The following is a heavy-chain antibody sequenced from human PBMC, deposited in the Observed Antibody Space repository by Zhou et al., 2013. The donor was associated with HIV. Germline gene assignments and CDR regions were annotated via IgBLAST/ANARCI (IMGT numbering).Heavy chain of an antibody. Sequence: QVQLRESGPGLVKPSETLSLTCAVSGHSINSGYYWGWIRQPPGKGLEWIATIHHSGTTYYSPSLKSRVTISIDTSKNQFSLKLSSVTAADTAIYYCARDLGEFGLFWFDPWGQGTLVHRLL. CDR1: GHSINSGYY. J-gene: IGHJ5*02. CDR2: IHHSGTT. V-gene: IGHV4-38-2*02. CDR3: ARDLGEFGLFWFDP. D-gene: IGHD3-16*01.